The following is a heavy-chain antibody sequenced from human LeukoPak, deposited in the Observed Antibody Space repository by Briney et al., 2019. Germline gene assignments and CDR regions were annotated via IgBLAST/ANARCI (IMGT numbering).Heavy chain of an antibody. D-gene: IGHD3-22*01. CDR2: INEDGSQN. J-gene: IGHJ4*02. V-gene: IGHV3-7*01. CDR1: SSSSYY. Sequence: SSSSYYWGWIRQPPGKGLEWVANINEDGSQNYYMDSVKGRFTISRDNAKNSLYLQMNSLRAEDTAVYYCARDRGVVVITNPLDYWGQGTLVTVSS. CDR3: ARDRGVVVITNPLDY.